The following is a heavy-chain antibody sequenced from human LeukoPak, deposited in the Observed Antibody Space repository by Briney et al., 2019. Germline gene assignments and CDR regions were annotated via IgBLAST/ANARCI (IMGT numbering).Heavy chain of an antibody. CDR1: GGSISSSSYY. CDR2: IYYSGST. V-gene: IGHV4-39*01. D-gene: IGHD5-18*01. CDR3: ARLQGYSYAYSDY. J-gene: IGHJ4*02. Sequence: SETLSLTCTASGGSISSSSYYWAWIRQPPGKGLEWIGSIYYSGSTYYNPSLKSRVTISVDTSKNQFSLKLSSVTAADTAVYYCARLQGYSYAYSDYWGQGTLVTVSS.